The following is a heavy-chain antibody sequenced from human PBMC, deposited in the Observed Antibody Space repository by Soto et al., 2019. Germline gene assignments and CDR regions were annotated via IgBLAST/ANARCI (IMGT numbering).Heavy chain of an antibody. D-gene: IGHD2-2*01. V-gene: IGHV1-69*13. CDR1: GGTFSSYK. CDR3: AKGKLGYCSSTSCALDY. J-gene: IGHJ4*02. CDR2: IIPVFNTA. Sequence: SVKVSCKASGGTFSSYKITWVRQAPGQGLEWVGGIIPVFNTANHAQKFQGRVTLTADDSTSTAYMELRSLRSEDTAVYYCAKGKLGYCSSTSCALDYWGQGTLVTVSS.